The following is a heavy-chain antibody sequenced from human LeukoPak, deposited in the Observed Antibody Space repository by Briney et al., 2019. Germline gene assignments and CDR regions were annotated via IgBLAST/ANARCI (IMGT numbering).Heavy chain of an antibody. CDR3: AREAGSGWVAY. J-gene: IGHJ4*02. CDR2: IKPDGSEK. D-gene: IGHD6-19*01. Sequence: GGSLRLSCAASGFTFSSYWMIWVRQAPGKGLEWVANIKPDGSEKNYVDSVKGRFTISRDNAKSSLYLQMNSLRVEDTAVYYCAREAGSGWVAYWGRGTLVSVSS. V-gene: IGHV3-7*01. CDR1: GFTFSSYW.